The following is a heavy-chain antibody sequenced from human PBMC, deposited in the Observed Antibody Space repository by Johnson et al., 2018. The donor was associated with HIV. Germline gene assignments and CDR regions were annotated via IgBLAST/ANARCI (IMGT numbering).Heavy chain of an antibody. CDR1: GFNFSNYG. CDR3: ATFSSGI. CDR2: IRYDGSNK. V-gene: IGHV3-30*02. D-gene: IGHD3-3*01. J-gene: IGHJ3*02. Sequence: QVQLVESGGGVVQPGGSLRLSCVASGFNFSNYGMHWVRQAPGKGLEWVAFIRYDGSNKYYADSVKGRFTISRDNAKNSLYLQMNSLRAEDTAVYYCATFSSGIWGQGTMVTVSS.